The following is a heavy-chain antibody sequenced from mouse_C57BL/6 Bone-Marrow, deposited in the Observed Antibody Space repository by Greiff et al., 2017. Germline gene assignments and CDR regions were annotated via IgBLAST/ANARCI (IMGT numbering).Heavy chain of an antibody. CDR1: GFTFSSYA. J-gene: IGHJ2*01. CDR2: ISDGGSYT. Sequence: EVKLVESGGGLVKPGGSLKLSCAASGFTFSSYAMSWVRQTPEKRLEWVATISDGGSYTYYPDNVKGRFTISRDNAKNNLYLQMSHLKSEDTAMYYCARERGYGNYGYWGQGTTLTVSS. CDR3: ARERGYGNYGY. V-gene: IGHV5-4*01. D-gene: IGHD2-1*01.